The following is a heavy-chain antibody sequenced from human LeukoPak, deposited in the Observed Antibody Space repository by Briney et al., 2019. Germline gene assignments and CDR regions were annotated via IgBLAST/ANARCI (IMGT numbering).Heavy chain of an antibody. CDR1: GGSISDSNYY. J-gene: IGHJ5*02. CDR2: IYYSGSA. CDR3: ARQSTIAAARIDP. V-gene: IGHV4-39*01. Sequence: PSETLSLTCSVFGGSISDSNYYWGWIRQPPGRGLEWIANIYYSGSAYYSPSLKSRVTVSVDTSKNQFSLKLNSVTAADTAVYYCARQSTIAAARIDPWGQGTLVTVSS. D-gene: IGHD6-25*01.